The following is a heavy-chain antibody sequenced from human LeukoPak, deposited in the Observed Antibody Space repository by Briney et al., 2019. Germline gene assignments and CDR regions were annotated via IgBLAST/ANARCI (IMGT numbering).Heavy chain of an antibody. CDR3: AKVQATMIVVAPLAD. D-gene: IGHD3-22*01. J-gene: IGHJ4*02. Sequence: GGSLRLSCAASGFTFSSYAMSWVRQAPGKGLEWVSAISGSGGSTYYADSVKGRFTISGDNSKNTLYLQMNSLRAEDTAVYYCAKVQATMIVVAPLADWGQGTLVTVSS. V-gene: IGHV3-23*01. CDR1: GFTFSSYA. CDR2: ISGSGGST.